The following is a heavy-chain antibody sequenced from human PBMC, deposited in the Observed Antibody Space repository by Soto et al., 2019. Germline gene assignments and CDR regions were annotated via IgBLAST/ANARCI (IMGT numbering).Heavy chain of an antibody. D-gene: IGHD1-1*01. CDR2: IRTKGEGGTT. V-gene: IGHV3-15*07. Sequence: VQLVESGGGLVKPGESLRLSCAASGFTFSSAWMNWVRQAPGKGLEWVGRIRTKGEGGTTDYPAPGKGRFTISRDDSKNTLYLQMNSLKTEDTAVYYCTTGSNEGYWGQGILVTVSS. CDR3: TTGSNEGY. J-gene: IGHJ4*02. CDR1: GFTFSSAW.